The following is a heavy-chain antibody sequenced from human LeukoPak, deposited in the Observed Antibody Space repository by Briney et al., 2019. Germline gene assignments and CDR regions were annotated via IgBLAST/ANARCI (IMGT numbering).Heavy chain of an antibody. J-gene: IGHJ4*02. V-gene: IGHV4-34*01. CDR2: INHSGST. Sequence: SESLSLTCAVYGGPFGGYYWSWIRQPPGKGLEWIGEINHSGSTNYNPSLKSRVTISVDTSKNQFSLKLSSVTAADTAVYYCARGFPTLGYCSGGSCYSLDYWGQGTLVTVSS. CDR3: ARGFPTLGYCSGGSCYSLDY. CDR1: GGPFGGYY. D-gene: IGHD2-15*01.